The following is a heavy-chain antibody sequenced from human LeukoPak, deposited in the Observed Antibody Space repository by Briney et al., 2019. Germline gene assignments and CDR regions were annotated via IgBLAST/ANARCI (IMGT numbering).Heavy chain of an antibody. D-gene: IGHD3-22*01. CDR1: GFTFSSYW. V-gene: IGHV3-7*02. CDR3: ARVAGYYDSSGYPYYFDY. Sequence: GGSLRLSCVTSGFTFSSYWMTWVRQAPGKGLEWVANINQDGHEKNYVDSVKGRFTISRDNAKNSLYLQMNSLRAEDTAVYYCARVAGYYDSSGYPYYFDYWGQGTLVTVSS. CDR2: INQDGHEK. J-gene: IGHJ4*02.